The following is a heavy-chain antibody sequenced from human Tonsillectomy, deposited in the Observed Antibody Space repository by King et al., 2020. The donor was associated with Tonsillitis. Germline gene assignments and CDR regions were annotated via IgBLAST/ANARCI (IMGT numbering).Heavy chain of an antibody. CDR3: ARGLRYFDWLSPYYYYGMDV. Sequence: VQLQESGPGLVKPSETLSLTCTVSGGSISSYYWSWIRQPPGKGLEWIGYIYYSGSTNYNPSLKSRVTISVDTSKNQFSLKLSSVPAADTAVYYCARGLRYFDWLSPYYYYGMDVWGQGTTVTVSS. V-gene: IGHV4-59*01. J-gene: IGHJ6*02. D-gene: IGHD3-9*01. CDR1: GGSISSYY. CDR2: IYYSGST.